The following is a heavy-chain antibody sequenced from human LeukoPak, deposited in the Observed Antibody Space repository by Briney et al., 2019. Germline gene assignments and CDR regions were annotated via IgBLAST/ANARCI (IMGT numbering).Heavy chain of an antibody. CDR3: VKDGDDSGWYYFDY. J-gene: IGHJ4*02. V-gene: IGHV3-30*18. Sequence: GRSLRLSCAASGFPFSNHGMHWVRQAPGKGLECVAVISYDGRNKYYADSVKGRFTISRDNSQNTLSLQMNSLRAEDTAVYYCVKDGDDSGWYYFDYWGQGTLVTVSS. CDR2: ISYDGRNK. CDR1: GFPFSNHG. D-gene: IGHD6-19*01.